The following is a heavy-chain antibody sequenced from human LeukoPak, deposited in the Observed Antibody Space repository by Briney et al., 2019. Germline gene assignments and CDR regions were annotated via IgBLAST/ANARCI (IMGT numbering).Heavy chain of an antibody. V-gene: IGHV1-46*01. CDR3: ARPVPSRLGWFDP. CDR1: GYTFISNN. Sequence: ASVKVSCKASGYTFISNNMHWMRQAPGQGLEWMAILKPNSGSTTYAQKFQGRLTVTRDMSTSTVYMELSTLRSEDTAVYYCARPVPSRLGWFDPWGQGTLVTVSS. D-gene: IGHD1-1*01. J-gene: IGHJ5*02. CDR2: LKPNSGST.